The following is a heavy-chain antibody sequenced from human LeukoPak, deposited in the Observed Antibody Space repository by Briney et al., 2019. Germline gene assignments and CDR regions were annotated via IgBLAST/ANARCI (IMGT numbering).Heavy chain of an antibody. CDR3: ARHSILDVVPAAIVWFDP. CDR2: IYYSGTT. CDR1: GGSISSSSYY. D-gene: IGHD2-2*02. V-gene: IGHV4-39*01. Sequence: SETLSLTCTVSGGSISSSSYYWGWIRQPPGKGLEWIGSIYYSGTTYYNPSLKSRVTLSVDTSKNQFSLKLSSVTAADTAVYYCARHSILDVVPAAIVWFDPWGQGTLVTVS. J-gene: IGHJ5*02.